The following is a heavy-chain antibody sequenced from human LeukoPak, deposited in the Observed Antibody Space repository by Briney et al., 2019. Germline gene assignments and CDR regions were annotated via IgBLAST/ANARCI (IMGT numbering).Heavy chain of an antibody. J-gene: IGHJ2*01. Sequence: QPGGSLRLSCAASGFTFRSHAMHWLRQAPGKGLEWVADISYDGSNKYYADSVKGRFTISRDDSKNTLYLQMDSLTPEDTAVFHCARDRSAQFGENWYFDLWGRGTLVIVSS. V-gene: IGHV3-30-3*01. D-gene: IGHD3-10*01. CDR3: ARDRSAQFGENWYFDL. CDR1: GFTFRSHA. CDR2: ISYDGSNK.